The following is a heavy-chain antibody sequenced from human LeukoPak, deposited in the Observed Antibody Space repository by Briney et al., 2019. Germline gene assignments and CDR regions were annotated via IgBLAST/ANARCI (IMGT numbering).Heavy chain of an antibody. J-gene: IGHJ5*01. V-gene: IGHV4-39*07. Sequence: PSETLSLTCTVSGGSISSSSYYWGWVRQPPGKGLEWIGSIYYRGSTYYNPSLKSRVTISVDTSKNQFSLKLSSVTAADTAVYYCACQTSNWFDSWGQGTLVTVSS. D-gene: IGHD2-2*01. CDR3: ACQTSNWFDS. CDR1: GGSISSSSYY. CDR2: IYYRGST.